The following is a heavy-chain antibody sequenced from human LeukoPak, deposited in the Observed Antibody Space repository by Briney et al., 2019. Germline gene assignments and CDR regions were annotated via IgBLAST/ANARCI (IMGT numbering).Heavy chain of an antibody. J-gene: IGHJ5*02. Sequence: ASVKVSCKASGYTSTSYYMHWVRQAPGQGLEWMGIINPSGGSTSYAQKFQGRVTMTRDTSKNQFSLKLSSVTAADTAVYYCARAGGYDFGNWFDPWGQGTLVTVSS. CDR2: INPSGGST. CDR1: GYTSTSYY. D-gene: IGHD5-12*01. CDR3: ARAGGYDFGNWFDP. V-gene: IGHV1-46*01.